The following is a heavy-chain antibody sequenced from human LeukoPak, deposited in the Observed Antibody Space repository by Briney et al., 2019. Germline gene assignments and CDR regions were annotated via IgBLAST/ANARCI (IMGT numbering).Heavy chain of an antibody. CDR1: GFTFDDYA. V-gene: IGHV3-9*01. D-gene: IGHD3-22*01. J-gene: IGHJ4*02. CDR2: ISWNSGSI. Sequence: GGSLRLSCAASGFTFDDYAMHWVRQAPGKGLEWVSGISWNSGSIGYADSVKGRFTISRDNAKNSLYLQMNSLRAEDTALYYCAKAVVRYYDSSGYSDYWGQGTLVTVS. CDR3: AKAVVRYYDSSGYSDY.